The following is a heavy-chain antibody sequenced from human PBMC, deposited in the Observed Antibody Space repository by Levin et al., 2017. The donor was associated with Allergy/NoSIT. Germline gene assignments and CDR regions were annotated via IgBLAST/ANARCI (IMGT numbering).Heavy chain of an antibody. CDR3: ARQSDWNHFDN. D-gene: IGHD1-1*01. V-gene: IGHV4-39*01. Sequence: SSETLSLTCTVSGGSISSSIYYWAWIRQPPGEGLEWIGNIYYSGNTYYNPSLKSRVTISVDTSKNQFSLRLSSVTAADTAVYYCARQSDWNHFDNWGRGTLVTVSS. CDR2: IYYSGNT. J-gene: IGHJ4*02. CDR1: GGSISSSIYY.